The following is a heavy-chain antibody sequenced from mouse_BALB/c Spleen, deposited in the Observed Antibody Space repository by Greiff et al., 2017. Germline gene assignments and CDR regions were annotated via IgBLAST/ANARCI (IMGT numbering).Heavy chain of an antibody. D-gene: IGHD2-3*01. CDR2: IDPGDSET. CDR3: ARGDGYNAWFAY. CDR1: GYTFTSYW. Sequence: VQLQQSGAELVRPGASVKLSCKASGYTFTSYWMNWVKQRPGQGLEWIGMIDPGDSETNYNEMCKGQATLTVDKSSSTAYMQLSSLTSEDSAVYCCARGDGYNAWFAYWGQGTLVTVSA. J-gene: IGHJ3*01. V-gene: IGHV1-69*02.